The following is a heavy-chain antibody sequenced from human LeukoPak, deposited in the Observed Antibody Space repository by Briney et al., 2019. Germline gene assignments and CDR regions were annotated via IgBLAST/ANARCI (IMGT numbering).Heavy chain of an antibody. V-gene: IGHV4-59*01. CDR2: IYYSGST. CDR3: ARGLTSSCYYGMDV. J-gene: IGHJ6*02. D-gene: IGHD2-15*01. Sequence: RPSETLSLTCTVSGGSISSYYWSWIRQPPGKGLEWIGYIYYSGSTNYNPSLKSRVTISVDTSKNQFSLKLSSVTAADTAVYYCARGLTSSCYYGMDVWGQGTTVTVSS. CDR1: GGSISSYY.